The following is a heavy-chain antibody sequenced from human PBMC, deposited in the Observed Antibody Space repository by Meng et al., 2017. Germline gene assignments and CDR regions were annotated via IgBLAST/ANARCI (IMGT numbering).Heavy chain of an antibody. Sequence: QWQLVPSEAELKKHGASGNVSCKASGYTFTSYDINWVRQATGQGLEWMGWMNPNSGNTDYAQKFQGRVTMTRNTSISTAYMELSSLRSEDTAVYYCASGYGDYYFDYWGQGTLVTVSS. CDR3: ASGYGDYYFDY. J-gene: IGHJ4*02. CDR1: GYTFTSYD. V-gene: IGHV1-8*01. CDR2: MNPNSGNT. D-gene: IGHD4-17*01.